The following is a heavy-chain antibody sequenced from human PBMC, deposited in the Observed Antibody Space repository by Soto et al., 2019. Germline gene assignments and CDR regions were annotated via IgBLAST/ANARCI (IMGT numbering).Heavy chain of an antibody. J-gene: IGHJ4*02. Sequence: SETLSLTCTVSGGSISSSSYYWGWIRQPPGKGLEWIGSIYYSGSTYYNPSLKSRVTISVDTSKNQFSLKLSSVTAADTAVYYCARTRAYYYDSSGYVRARGGAIDYWGQGTLVTVSS. D-gene: IGHD3-22*01. CDR2: IYYSGST. V-gene: IGHV4-39*07. CDR3: ARTRAYYYDSSGYVRARGGAIDY. CDR1: GGSISSSSYY.